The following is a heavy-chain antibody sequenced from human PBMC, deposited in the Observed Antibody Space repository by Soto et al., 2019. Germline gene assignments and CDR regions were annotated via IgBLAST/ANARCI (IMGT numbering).Heavy chain of an antibody. Sequence: SETLSLTCAVSGYSISSGYYWGWIRQPPGKGLEWIGSIYHSGSTYYNPSLKSRVTISVDTSKNQFSLKLSSVTAADTAVYYCATCSSTSCYTGYYFDYWGQGTLVTVSS. CDR2: IYHSGST. V-gene: IGHV4-38-2*01. J-gene: IGHJ4*02. CDR1: GYSISSGYY. CDR3: ATCSSTSCYTGYYFDY. D-gene: IGHD2-2*02.